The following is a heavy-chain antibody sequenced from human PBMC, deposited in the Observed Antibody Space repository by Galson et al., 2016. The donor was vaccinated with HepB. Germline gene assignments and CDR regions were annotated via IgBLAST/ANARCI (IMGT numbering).Heavy chain of an antibody. V-gene: IGHV3-30-3*01. CDR3: LRDSVAGMDY. D-gene: IGHD6-19*01. Sequence: SLRLSCAASGFSFSTFAMHWVRQAPGKGLGSVALIAYDGSKQSHADSVQRRFTISRDNPKNTLFLQMNSLRMEDTATYYCLRDSVAGMDYWGQGTLVTVSS. CDR1: GFSFSTFA. J-gene: IGHJ4*02. CDR2: IAYDGSKQ.